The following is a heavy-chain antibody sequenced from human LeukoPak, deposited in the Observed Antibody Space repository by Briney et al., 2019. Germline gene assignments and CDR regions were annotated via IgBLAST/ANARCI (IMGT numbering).Heavy chain of an antibody. V-gene: IGHV4-59*01. D-gene: IGHD3-10*01. J-gene: IGHJ4*02. CDR1: GGSISSYY. CDR3: ARARWFGHFDY. CDR2: IYYSGST. Sequence: PSETLSLTCTVSGGSISSYYWSWIRQPPGEGLEWIGYIYYSGSTNYNPSPKSRVTISVDTSKNQFSLKLSSVTAADTAVYYCARARWFGHFDYWGQGTLVTVSS.